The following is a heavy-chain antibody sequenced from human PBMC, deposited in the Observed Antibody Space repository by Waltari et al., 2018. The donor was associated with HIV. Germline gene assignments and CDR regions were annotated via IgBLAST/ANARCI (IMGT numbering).Heavy chain of an antibody. Sequence: QVQLQESGPGLVKPLQTLSLTCSVSGVSISTGSSYWSWLRRPAGRGLVWGGRSHASGSTTQQPSLKSRVTISVDTPKNQFSLKLSSVSAADTGVYFCAREGTDYDKSGHLYYFDSWGQGTLVTVSS. CDR1: GVSISTGSSY. V-gene: IGHV4-61*02. CDR3: AREGTDYDKSGHLYYFDS. CDR2: SHASGST. D-gene: IGHD3-22*01. J-gene: IGHJ4*02.